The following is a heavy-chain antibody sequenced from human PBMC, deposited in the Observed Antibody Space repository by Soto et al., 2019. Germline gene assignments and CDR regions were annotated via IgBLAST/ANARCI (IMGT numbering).Heavy chain of an antibody. J-gene: IGHJ5*02. D-gene: IGHD2-15*01. V-gene: IGHV1-18*01. CDR1: GYTFTSYG. Sequence: QVQLVQSGAEVKKPGASVKVSCKASGYTFTSYGISWVRQAPGQGLEWMGWISAYNGNTNYAQKLQGRVTMTTDTSTSTAYMELRSLRSDDTAVYYCASTYCSGGSCHFNWFDPWGQGTLVTVSS. CDR2: ISAYNGNT. CDR3: ASTYCSGGSCHFNWFDP.